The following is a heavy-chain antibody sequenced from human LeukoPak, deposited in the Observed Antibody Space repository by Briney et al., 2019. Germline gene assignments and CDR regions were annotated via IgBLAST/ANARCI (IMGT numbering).Heavy chain of an antibody. J-gene: IGHJ4*02. CDR3: ARVNFSTYYYDSSGYPYYFDY. Sequence: ASVKVSCKASGGTFSSYAISWVRQAPGQGLEWMGGIIPIFGTANYAQKFQGRVTITTDESTSTAYMELSSLRSEDTAVYYCARVNFSTYYYDSSGYPYYFDYWGQGTLVTVSS. CDR1: GGTFSSYA. V-gene: IGHV1-69*05. D-gene: IGHD3-22*01. CDR2: IIPIFGTA.